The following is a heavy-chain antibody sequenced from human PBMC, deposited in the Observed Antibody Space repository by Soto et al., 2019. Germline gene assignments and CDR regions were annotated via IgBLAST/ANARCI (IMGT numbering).Heavy chain of an antibody. D-gene: IGHD1-20*01. CDR3: ARGRTLITGTSLDY. J-gene: IGHJ4*02. Sequence: SETLSLTCAVYGGSFSGYYWTWIRQPPGKGLEWIGEINRSGSTNYKPSLRGRATISVDTSKNQVSLKVSSVTAADTAVYYCARGRTLITGTSLDYWGQGTLVTVSS. CDR1: GGSFSGYY. CDR2: INRSGST. V-gene: IGHV4-34*01.